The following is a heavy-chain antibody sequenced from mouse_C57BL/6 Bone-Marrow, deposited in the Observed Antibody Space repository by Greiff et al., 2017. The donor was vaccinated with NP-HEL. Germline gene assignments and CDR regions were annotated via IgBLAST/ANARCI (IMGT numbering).Heavy chain of an antibody. J-gene: IGHJ4*01. CDR1: GYTFTNYW. CDR3: ASGGDMGYGSSERDYAMDY. CDR2: IYPGGGYT. Sequence: VQVVESGAELVRPGTSVKMSCKASGYTFTNYWIGWAKQRPGHGLEWIGDIYPGGGYTNYNEKFKGKATLTADKSSSTAYMQFSSLTSEDSAIYYCASGGDMGYGSSERDYAMDYWGQGTSVTVSS. D-gene: IGHD1-1*01. V-gene: IGHV1-63*01.